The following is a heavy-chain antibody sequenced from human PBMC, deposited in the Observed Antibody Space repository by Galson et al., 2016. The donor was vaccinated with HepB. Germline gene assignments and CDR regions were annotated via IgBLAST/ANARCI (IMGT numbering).Heavy chain of an antibody. CDR3: TRGYMQTGMNV. Sequence: CAISGDSVTSDITTWNWIRQSPSRGLEWLGRTYYRSTWFTDYAVSVGGRITINSDISRNQFSLQLDSVTPDDTAAYFCTRGYMQTGMNVWGQGTTVTVSS. CDR2: TYYRSTWFT. V-gene: IGHV6-1*01. CDR1: GDSVTSDITT. J-gene: IGHJ6*02. D-gene: IGHD5-18*01.